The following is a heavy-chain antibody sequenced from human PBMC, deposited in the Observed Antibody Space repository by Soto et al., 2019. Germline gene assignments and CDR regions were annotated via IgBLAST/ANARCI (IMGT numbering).Heavy chain of an antibody. Sequence: QVQLVESGGGLVKPGGSLRLSCAASGFTISDYYMTWIRQAPGKGLEWISFISGSGKTIHFADSLEGRFTISRDNAKNSVYLEMNSLRAEDTAVYYCARDAGYSSSLYFSWFDPWGPGTLVTVSS. CDR2: ISGSGKTI. D-gene: IGHD6-13*01. CDR3: ARDAGYSSSLYFSWFDP. J-gene: IGHJ5*02. V-gene: IGHV3-11*01. CDR1: GFTISDYY.